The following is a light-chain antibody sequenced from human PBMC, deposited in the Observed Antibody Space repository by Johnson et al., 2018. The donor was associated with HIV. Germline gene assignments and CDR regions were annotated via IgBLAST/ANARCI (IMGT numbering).Light chain of an antibody. CDR2: DSY. J-gene: IGLJ1*01. CDR1: RSNTGRNY. V-gene: IGLV1-51*01. Sequence: QSVLTQPPSVSAAPGQRVTIYCSGSRSNTGRNYASWYQQLPGTAPKLLICDSYKRPSGIPDRFSGSKSGTSATLGITGLQTGDEADYYCGTWDSSLSAYVFGTGTKVTVL. CDR3: GTWDSSLSAYV.